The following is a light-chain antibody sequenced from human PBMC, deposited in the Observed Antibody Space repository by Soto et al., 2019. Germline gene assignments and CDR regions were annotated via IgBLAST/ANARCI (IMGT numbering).Light chain of an antibody. CDR3: QRYGSSPLIT. Sequence: TQSPGSLSLSPGERATLSCSASQSVSSSSLAWYQQRPGQAPRLLIYGTSSRATGIPDRFSGSGSGTDFTLTISRLEPEDFAVYFCQRYGSSPLITFGQGTRLEIK. CDR1: QSVSSSS. J-gene: IGKJ5*01. V-gene: IGKV3-20*01. CDR2: GTS.